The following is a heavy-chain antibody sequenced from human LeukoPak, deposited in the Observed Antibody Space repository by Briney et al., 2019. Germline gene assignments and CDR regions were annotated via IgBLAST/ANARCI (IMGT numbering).Heavy chain of an antibody. J-gene: IGHJ4*02. CDR1: GFTFSDYY. Sequence: GGSLRLSCAASGFTFSDYYMSWVRQAPGKGLEWVSAISGSGGSTYYADSVKGRFTISRDNSKNTLYLQMNSLRAEDTAVYYCAKDSNTRAYSSGWFGGSYNYWGQGTLVTVSS. CDR2: ISGSGGST. CDR3: AKDSNTRAYSSGWFGGSYNY. V-gene: IGHV3-23*01. D-gene: IGHD6-19*01.